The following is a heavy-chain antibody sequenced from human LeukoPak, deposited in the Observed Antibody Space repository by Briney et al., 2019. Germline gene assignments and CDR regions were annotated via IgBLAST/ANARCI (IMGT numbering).Heavy chain of an antibody. CDR3: ARGPHRYDFWSGYPIDY. CDR1: GFTFSSYW. V-gene: IGHV3-74*01. J-gene: IGHJ4*02. Sequence: TGGSLRLSCAASGFTFSSYWMHWVRQAPGKGLVWVSRINSDGSSTSYADSVKGRFTISRDNAKNTLYLQMNSLRAEDTAVYYCARGPHRYDFWSGYPIDYWGQGTLVTVSS. D-gene: IGHD3-3*01. CDR2: INSDGSST.